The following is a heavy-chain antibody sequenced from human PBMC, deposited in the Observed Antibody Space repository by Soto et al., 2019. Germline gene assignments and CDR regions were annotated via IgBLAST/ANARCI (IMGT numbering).Heavy chain of an antibody. V-gene: IGHV3-13*01. J-gene: IGHJ4*02. D-gene: IGHD6-25*01. CDR2: IGTAGDT. Sequence: GGSLRLSCAASGFTFSTYDMHWVRQAAGKGLEWVSTIGTAGDTYYPGSVQGRFTISRENAKNSLYLQMNSLRAEDTAVYYCARDARGHSRDSHFDYWGQGTQVTVSS. CDR1: GFTFSTYD. CDR3: ARDARGHSRDSHFDY.